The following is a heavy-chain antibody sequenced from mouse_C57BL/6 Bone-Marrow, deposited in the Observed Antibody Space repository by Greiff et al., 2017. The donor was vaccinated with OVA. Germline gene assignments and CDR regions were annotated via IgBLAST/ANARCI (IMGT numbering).Heavy chain of an antibody. V-gene: IGHV3-6*01. D-gene: IGHD3-2*02. CDR2: ISYDGSN. CDR1: GYSITSGYY. CDR3: AREETAQTMDY. Sequence: EVQLQQSGPGLVKPSQSLSLTCSVTGYSITSGYYWNWIRQFPGNKLEWMGYISYDGSNNYNPSLKNRISITRDTSKNQFFLKLNSVTTEDTATYYCAREETAQTMDYWGQGTSVTVSS. J-gene: IGHJ4*01.